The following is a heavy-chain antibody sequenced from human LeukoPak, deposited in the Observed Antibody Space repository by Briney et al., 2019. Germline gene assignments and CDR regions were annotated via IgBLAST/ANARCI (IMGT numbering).Heavy chain of an antibody. CDR1: GYTFTGYY. Sequence: ASVKVSCKASGYTFTGYYMHWVRQAPGQGLEWMGWINPDSTGTTYAHKFQGRVTMARDTSISTAYMEVSRLTSDDTAIYYCVRQRTNWFDPWGQGTLVTVSS. J-gene: IGHJ5*02. CDR3: VRQRTNWFDP. CDR2: INPDSTGT. V-gene: IGHV1-2*07.